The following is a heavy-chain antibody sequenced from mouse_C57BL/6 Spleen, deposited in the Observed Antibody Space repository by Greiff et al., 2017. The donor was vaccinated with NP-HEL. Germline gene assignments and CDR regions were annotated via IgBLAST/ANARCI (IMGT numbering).Heavy chain of an antibody. Sequence: QVQLQQSGAELVKPGASVKLSRKASGYTFTSYWMHWVKQRPGQGLEWIGMIHPNSGSTNYNEKFKSKATLTVDKSSSTAYMQLSSLTSEDSAVYYCARSKRLTSDYWGQGTTLTVSS. V-gene: IGHV1-64*01. CDR2: IHPNSGST. D-gene: IGHD1-3*01. CDR3: ARSKRLTSDY. J-gene: IGHJ2*01. CDR1: GYTFTSYW.